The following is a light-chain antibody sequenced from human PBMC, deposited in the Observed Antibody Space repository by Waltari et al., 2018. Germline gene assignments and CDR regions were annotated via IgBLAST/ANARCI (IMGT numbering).Light chain of an antibody. J-gene: IGKJ1*01. CDR3: QHRANSWT. CDR1: QSLGSY. Sequence: EIVLTQSPATLSLSPGVRATLSCSASQSLGSYLAWYQQKHGLPPRLLIYDASNRATGIPARFSSSGSGTDFTLTISSLEPEDFAVYCCQHRANSWTFGQGTKVEIK. CDR2: DAS. V-gene: IGKV3-11*01.